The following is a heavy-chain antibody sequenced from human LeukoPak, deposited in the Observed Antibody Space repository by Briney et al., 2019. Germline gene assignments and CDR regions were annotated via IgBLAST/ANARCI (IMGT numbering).Heavy chain of an antibody. D-gene: IGHD5-18*01. CDR2: IYYSGNT. V-gene: IGHV4-39*01. CDR1: GDSINTKSYY. J-gene: IGHJ4*02. CDR3: ARHSYGTFDY. Sequence: SETLSLTCTVSGDSINTKSYYWGWTRQPPGKGLEWIGSIYYSGNTYYNPSLKSRVTLSIDTSKNQFSLRLSSVTAADTAVYYCARHSYGTFDYWGQGTLVTVSS.